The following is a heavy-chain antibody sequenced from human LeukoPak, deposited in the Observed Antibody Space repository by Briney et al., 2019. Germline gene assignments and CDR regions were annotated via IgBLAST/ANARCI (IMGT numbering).Heavy chain of an antibody. V-gene: IGHV1-18*01. CDR2: ISAYNGNT. D-gene: IGHD3-22*01. CDR3: ATVSDSSGYRT. Sequence: ASVKVSCKASGYTFTSYGISWVRQAPGQGLEWMGWISAYNGNTNYAQKFQGRVTIIADKSTSIVYMELSSLRSEDTAVYYCATVSDSSGYRTWGQGTLVTVSS. J-gene: IGHJ5*02. CDR1: GYTFTSYG.